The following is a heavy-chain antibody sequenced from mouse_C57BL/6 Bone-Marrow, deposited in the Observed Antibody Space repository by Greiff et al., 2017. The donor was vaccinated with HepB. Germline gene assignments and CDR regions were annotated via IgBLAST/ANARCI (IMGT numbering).Heavy chain of an antibody. Sequence: VQLQQPGAELVKPGASVKMSCKASGYTFTSYWITWVKQRPGQGLEWIGDIYPGSGSTNYNEKFKGKATLTVDTSSSTAYMQLSSLTSEDSAVYFCSHPPITTVVAADWYFDVWGTGTTVTVSS. CDR3: SHPPITTVVAADWYFDV. J-gene: IGHJ1*03. CDR1: GYTFTSYW. V-gene: IGHV1-55*01. D-gene: IGHD1-1*01. CDR2: IYPGSGST.